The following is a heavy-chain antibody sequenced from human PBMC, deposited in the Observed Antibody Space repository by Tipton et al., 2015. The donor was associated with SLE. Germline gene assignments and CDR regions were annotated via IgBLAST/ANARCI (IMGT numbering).Heavy chain of an antibody. Sequence: GLVKPSETLSLTCTVSGGSISSSDSYWGWIRQPPGKGLEWIGNIYFSGSTYFNPSLKSRVTISVDTSKNQFSLKLTSVTAADTAVYYCARDSSGWPSSDAFDIWGQGTMVTASS. J-gene: IGHJ3*02. CDR2: IYFSGST. CDR1: GGSISSSDSY. V-gene: IGHV4-39*07. D-gene: IGHD6-19*01. CDR3: ARDSSGWPSSDAFDI.